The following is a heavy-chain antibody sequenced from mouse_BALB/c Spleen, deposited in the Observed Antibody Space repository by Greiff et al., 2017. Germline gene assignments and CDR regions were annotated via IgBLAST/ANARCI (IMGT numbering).Heavy chain of an antibody. J-gene: IGHJ3*01. CDR1: GYTFTSYY. D-gene: IGHD2-14*01. Sequence: QVQLQQSGPELVKPGASVRISCKASGYTFTSYYIHWVKQRPGQGLEWIGWIYPGNVNTKYNEKFKGKATLTADKSSSTAYMQLSSLTSEDSAVYFCAREDYYRYAYWGQGTLVTVSA. CDR3: AREDYYRYAY. CDR2: IYPGNVNT. V-gene: IGHV1S56*01.